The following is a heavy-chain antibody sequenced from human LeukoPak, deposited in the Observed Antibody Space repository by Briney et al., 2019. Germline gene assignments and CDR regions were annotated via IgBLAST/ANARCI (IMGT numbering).Heavy chain of an antibody. V-gene: IGHV3-30*18. D-gene: IGHD5-24*01. Sequence: PGGSLRLSCAASGFTFSSYGMHWVRQAPGKGLEWGAVISYDGSTQYYADSVKGRFTISRDNSNNTLSLQMNSLKAEDTAVYYCAKGRMMATIMISFDYWGRGTLVTVSS. CDR1: GFTFSSYG. CDR3: AKGRMMATIMISFDY. CDR2: ISYDGSTQ. J-gene: IGHJ4*02.